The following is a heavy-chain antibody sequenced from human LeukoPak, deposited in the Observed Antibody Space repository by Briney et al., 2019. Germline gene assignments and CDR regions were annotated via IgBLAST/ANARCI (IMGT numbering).Heavy chain of an antibody. V-gene: IGHV1-3*01. D-gene: IGHD2-2*01. CDR3: ARDAQHYCSSTSCYGPRSGADYYYYYMDV. Sequence: ASVKVSCKASGYTFTSYVIHWVRQAPGQRLEWMGWINAGNGNTKYSQEFQDRVTITRDTSTSTAYMELRSLRSDDTAVYCCARDAQHYCSSTSCYGPRSGADYYYYYMDVWGKGTTVTVSS. CDR1: GYTFTSYV. CDR2: INAGNGNT. J-gene: IGHJ6*03.